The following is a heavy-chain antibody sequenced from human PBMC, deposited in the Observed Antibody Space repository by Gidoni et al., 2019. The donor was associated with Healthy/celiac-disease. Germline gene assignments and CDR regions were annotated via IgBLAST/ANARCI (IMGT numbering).Heavy chain of an antibody. J-gene: IGHJ4*02. CDR1: GFTFSSYS. Sequence: EVQLVESGGGLVQPGGSLRLSCAASGFTFSSYSMNWVRQAPGTGLEWVSYISSSSSTIYYADSVKGRFTISRDNAKNSLYLQMNSLRAEDTAVYYCARSYNYFDYWGQGTLVTVSS. CDR2: ISSSSSTI. CDR3: ARSYNYFDY. D-gene: IGHD5-18*01. V-gene: IGHV3-48*01.